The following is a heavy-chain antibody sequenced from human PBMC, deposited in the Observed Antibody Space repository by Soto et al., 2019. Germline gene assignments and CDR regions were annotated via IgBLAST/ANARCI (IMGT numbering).Heavy chain of an antibody. J-gene: IGHJ1*01. CDR2: IYWNDDK. CDR1: GFSLSTSGVG. CDR3: AHNQRYSSSWYGSILAEYSQH. Sequence: SGPTLVNPTQTLTLTCTFSGFSLSTSGVGVGWIRQPPGKALEWLALIYWNDDKRYSPSLKSRLTITKDTSKNQVVLTMTNMDPVDTATYYCAHNQRYSSSWYGSILAEYSQHWGQGTLVTVSS. D-gene: IGHD6-13*01. V-gene: IGHV2-5*01.